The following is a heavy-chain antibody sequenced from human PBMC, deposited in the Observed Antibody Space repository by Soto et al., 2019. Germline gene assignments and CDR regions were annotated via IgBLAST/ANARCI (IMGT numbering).Heavy chain of an antibody. V-gene: IGHV4-34*01. Sequence: SETLSLTCAVYGGSFSGYYWSWIRQPPGKGLEWIGEINHSGSTNYNPSLKSRVTISVDTSKNQFSLKLSSVTAADTAVYYCAIGVYGDSFDYWGQGTLVTVSS. D-gene: IGHD4-17*01. J-gene: IGHJ4*02. CDR3: AIGVYGDSFDY. CDR2: INHSGST. CDR1: GGSFSGYY.